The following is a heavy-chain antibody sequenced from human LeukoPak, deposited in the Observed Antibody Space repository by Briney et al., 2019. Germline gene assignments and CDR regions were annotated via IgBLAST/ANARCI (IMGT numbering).Heavy chain of an antibody. J-gene: IGHJ4*02. CDR2: IKSKADGETI. CDR1: GFTFTNAW. D-gene: IGHD1-20*01. Sequence: PGGSLRLSCAASGFTFTNAWMNWVRQAPGKGLEWVGRIKSKADGETIDYAAPVKGRFTFSRDDSKNMLYLQMNSLKSEDTAVYYCSTLTSRGLSDTWGQGTLVTVSS. CDR3: STLTSRGLSDT. V-gene: IGHV3-15*07.